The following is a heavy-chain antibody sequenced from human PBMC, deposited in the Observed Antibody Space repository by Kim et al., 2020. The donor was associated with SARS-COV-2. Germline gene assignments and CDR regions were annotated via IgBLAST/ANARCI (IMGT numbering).Heavy chain of an antibody. J-gene: IGHJ4*02. D-gene: IGHD6-6*01. CDR2: TYYRSKWYN. CDR3: ARAIFPRKSIAARSLTFDY. Sequence: SQTLSLTCAISGDSVSSNSAAWNWIRQSPSRGLEWLGRTYYRSKWYNDYAVSVKSRITINPDTSKNQFSLQLNSVTPEDTAVYYCARAIFPRKSIAARSLTFDYWGQGTLVTVSS. V-gene: IGHV6-1*01. CDR1: GDSVSSNSAA.